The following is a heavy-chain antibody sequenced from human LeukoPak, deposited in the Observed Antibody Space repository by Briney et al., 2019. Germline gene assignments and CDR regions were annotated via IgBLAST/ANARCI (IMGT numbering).Heavy chain of an antibody. CDR2: ILYDGSNK. Sequence: GGSLRLSCAASGFTFSSYGMHWVRQAPGRGLEWGAFILYDGSNKYYAGSVKGRFTFSRDNSKNTLYLQMNSLRAEDTAVYYCAKDKYSGYDYEAFDYWGQGTLVTVSS. D-gene: IGHD5-12*01. J-gene: IGHJ4*02. V-gene: IGHV3-30*02. CDR1: GFTFSSYG. CDR3: AKDKYSGYDYEAFDY.